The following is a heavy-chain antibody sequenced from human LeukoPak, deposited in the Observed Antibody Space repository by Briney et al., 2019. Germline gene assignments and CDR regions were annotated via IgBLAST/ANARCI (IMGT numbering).Heavy chain of an antibody. CDR3: ARAHRRHTLFDY. J-gene: IGHJ4*02. CDR1: GFTFSDYY. V-gene: IGHV3-11*01. CDR2: ISSGGSTI. Sequence: GGSLRLSCAASGFTFSDYYMSWIRQAPGKGLEWVSYISSGGSTIYYADSVKGRFTISRDNAEKSLYLQMSSLRAGDTAVYYCARAHRRHTLFDYWGERTLVTVSS.